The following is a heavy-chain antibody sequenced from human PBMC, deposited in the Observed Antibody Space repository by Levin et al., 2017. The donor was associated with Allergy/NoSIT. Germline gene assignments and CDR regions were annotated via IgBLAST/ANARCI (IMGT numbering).Heavy chain of an antibody. CDR3: AKENRYCSAGTCAGWHFNL. CDR1: GFSFSSYG. CDR2: ISYDGSNI. Sequence: GGSLRLSCAASGFSFSSYGMHWVRQAPGKGLEWVAVISYDGSNIYYADSMKGRFTISRDNSKSTLHLQMKSLRVEDTAVYFCAKENRYCSAGTCAGWHFNLWGRGTLVTVSS. V-gene: IGHV3-30*18. D-gene: IGHD2-15*01. J-gene: IGHJ2*01.